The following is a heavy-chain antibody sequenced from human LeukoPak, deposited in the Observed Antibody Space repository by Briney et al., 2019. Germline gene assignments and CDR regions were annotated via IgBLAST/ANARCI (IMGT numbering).Heavy chain of an antibody. Sequence: SETLSLTCTVSGGSISSYYWSWIRQPPGKGLEWIGYIYYSGSTNYNPSLKSRVTISVDTSKSQFSLKLSSVTAADTAVYYCARETCSGGSCYNFDYWGQGTLVTVSS. CDR1: GGSISSYY. J-gene: IGHJ4*02. D-gene: IGHD2-15*01. CDR3: ARETCSGGSCYNFDY. CDR2: IYYSGST. V-gene: IGHV4-59*01.